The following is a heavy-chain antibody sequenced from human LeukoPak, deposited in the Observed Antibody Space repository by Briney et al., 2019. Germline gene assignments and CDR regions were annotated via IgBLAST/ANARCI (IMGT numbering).Heavy chain of an antibody. D-gene: IGHD6-19*01. V-gene: IGHV3-23*01. CDR3: AKGVTGVAGRHYFDY. CDR1: GFTFSSYA. J-gene: IGHJ4*02. Sequence: GGSLRLSCAASGFTFSSYAMSWVRQAPGKGLEWVSAISGSGGSTYCADSVKGRFTISRDNSKNTLDLQMNSLRAEDTAVYYCAKGVTGVAGRHYFDYWGQGTLVTVSS. CDR2: ISGSGGST.